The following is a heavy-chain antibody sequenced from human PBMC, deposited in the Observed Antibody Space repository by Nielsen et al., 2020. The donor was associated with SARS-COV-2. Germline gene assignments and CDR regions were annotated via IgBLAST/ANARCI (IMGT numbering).Heavy chain of an antibody. CDR2: ISSSSSYT. CDR3: ARDWRRVDGSYYEVDY. V-gene: IGHV3-11*05. Sequence: GESLKISCAASGFTFSSYAMSWVRQAPGKGLEWVSYISSSSSYTNYADSVKGRFTISRDNAKNSLYLQMNSLRAEDTAVYYCARDWRRVDGSYYEVDYWGQGTLVTVSS. J-gene: IGHJ4*02. CDR1: GFTFSSYA. D-gene: IGHD1-26*01.